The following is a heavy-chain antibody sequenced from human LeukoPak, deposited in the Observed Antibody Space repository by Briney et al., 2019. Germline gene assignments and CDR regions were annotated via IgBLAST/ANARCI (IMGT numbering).Heavy chain of an antibody. Sequence: GGSLRLSCAASGFTFSSYAMSWVRQAPGKGLEWVSSFSGAGDYTHSADSVKGRFIISRDNSKNTLYLQMNSLRAEDTAVYYCAKDLMKGGQGTLVTVSS. CDR1: GFTFSSYA. D-gene: IGHD3-16*01. J-gene: IGHJ4*02. CDR3: AKDLMK. V-gene: IGHV3-23*01. CDR2: FSGAGDYT.